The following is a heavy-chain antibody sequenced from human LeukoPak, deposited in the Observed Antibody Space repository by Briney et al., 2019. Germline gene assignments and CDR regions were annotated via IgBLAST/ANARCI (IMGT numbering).Heavy chain of an antibody. V-gene: IGHV3-21*01. CDR1: GFTFSSYS. CDR2: ISSSSSYI. CDR3: ARGTNVGSSSPSQVDY. Sequence: GGSLRLSCAASGFTFSSYSMNWVRQAPGKGLEWVSSISSSSSYIYYADSLKGRFTISRDNAKNSLYLQMNSLRAEDTAVYYCARGTNVGSSSPSQVDYWGQGTLVTVSS. D-gene: IGHD6-13*01. J-gene: IGHJ4*02.